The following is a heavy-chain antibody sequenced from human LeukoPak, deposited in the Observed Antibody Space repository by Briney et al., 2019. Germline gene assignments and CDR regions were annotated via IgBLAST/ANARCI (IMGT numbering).Heavy chain of an antibody. CDR1: GYTFSGYY. CDR2: MTPNSGGT. V-gene: IGHV1-2*02. CDR3: ARALHVWSGGDY. Sequence: ASVKVSCKASGYTFSGYYIHWVRQAPGQGLEWMGCMTPNSGGTNYAQKFQGGVTMTRDTSISTAYMELSRLRSDDTAVYYCARALHVWSGGDYWGQGTLVTVSS. J-gene: IGHJ4*02. D-gene: IGHD3/OR15-3a*01.